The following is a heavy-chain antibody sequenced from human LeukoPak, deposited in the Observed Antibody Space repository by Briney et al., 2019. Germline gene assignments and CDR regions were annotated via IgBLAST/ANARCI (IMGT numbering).Heavy chain of an antibody. CDR1: GGSISSYY. D-gene: IGHD3-22*01. V-gene: IGHV4-59*01. J-gene: IGHJ4*02. CDR3: ARDYDSSGYAFDY. CDR2: IYYSGST. Sequence: SETLSLTCTVSGGSISSYYWSWLRQPPGKGLEWIGYIYYSGSTNYNPSLKSRVTISVDTSKNQFSLKLSSVTAADTAVYYCARDYDSSGYAFDYWGQGTLVTVSS.